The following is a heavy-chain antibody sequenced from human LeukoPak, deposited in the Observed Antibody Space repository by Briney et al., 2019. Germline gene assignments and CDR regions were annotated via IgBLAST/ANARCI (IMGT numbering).Heavy chain of an antibody. CDR2: INPNNGGT. CDR1: GYTFTGHY. Sequence: ASVKVSCKASGYTFTGHYMHWVRQAPGQGLEWMAWINPNNGGTNYAQKFQGRVTVTRDTSISTAYMELSSLRSDDTAVYYCARELWVLAGTRGGAFDIWGQGTMVAVSS. J-gene: IGHJ3*02. V-gene: IGHV1-2*02. D-gene: IGHD1-1*01. CDR3: ARELWVLAGTRGGAFDI.